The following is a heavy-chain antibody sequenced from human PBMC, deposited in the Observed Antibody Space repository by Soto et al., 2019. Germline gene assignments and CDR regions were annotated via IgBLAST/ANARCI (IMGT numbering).Heavy chain of an antibody. Sequence: GGYLSLSCASSGFTFSSDSMNWVRQAPGKGLEWVSSISRSSSYIYYADSVKGRFTISRDNAKNSLYLQMNSLRAEDTAVYYCARARRLVENSVRVPAAPLDYWGQGTLVTVSS. V-gene: IGHV3-21*01. CDR2: ISRSSSYI. J-gene: IGHJ4*02. CDR1: GFTFSSDS. D-gene: IGHD2-2*01. CDR3: ARARRLVENSVRVPAAPLDY.